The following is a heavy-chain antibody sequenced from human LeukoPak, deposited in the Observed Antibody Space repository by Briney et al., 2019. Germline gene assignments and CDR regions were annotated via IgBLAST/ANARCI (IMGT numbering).Heavy chain of an antibody. Sequence: SETLSLTCAVSGGSISSGGYSWSWIRQPPGKGLEWIGYFYHSGSTYYNPSLKSRVTISVDRSKNQFSLKLSSVTAADTAVYYCARDNGDYGLGYWGQGTLVTVSS. CDR1: GGSISSGGYS. CDR2: FYHSGST. CDR3: ARDNGDYGLGY. D-gene: IGHD4-17*01. J-gene: IGHJ4*02. V-gene: IGHV4-30-2*01.